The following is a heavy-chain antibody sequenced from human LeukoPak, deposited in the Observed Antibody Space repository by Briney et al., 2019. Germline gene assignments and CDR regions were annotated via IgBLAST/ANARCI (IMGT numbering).Heavy chain of an antibody. D-gene: IGHD3-10*01. J-gene: IGHJ3*02. CDR3: ARGFEAFDI. CDR2: INSRGNYI. Sequence: PGGSLRLSCAVSGFPFSSYSMNWVPPAPGEGLEWVSSINSRGNYISYAHSVKGLYTISRDNAKNSLYLQMNSLRAEDTAVYYCARGFEAFDIGRQGTMVTVP. V-gene: IGHV3-21*01. CDR1: GFPFSSYS.